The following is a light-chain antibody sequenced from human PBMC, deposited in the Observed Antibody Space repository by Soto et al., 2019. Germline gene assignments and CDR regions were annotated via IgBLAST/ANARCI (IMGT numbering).Light chain of an antibody. J-gene: IGKJ2*01. CDR3: LRYGDSPPAYT. CDR2: AAS. CDR1: QGIIDY. Sequence: DIQMTQSPSSLAASVGDRVTITCRASQGIIDYLAWYQQKPGKAPKLLIYAASTLQSGVPSRFSGSGAGTDFTLTISRLEPEDCAVYYCLRYGDSPPAYTFGQGTKLEIK. V-gene: IGKV1-27*01.